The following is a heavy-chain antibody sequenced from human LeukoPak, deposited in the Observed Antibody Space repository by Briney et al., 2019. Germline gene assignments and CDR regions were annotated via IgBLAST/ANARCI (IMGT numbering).Heavy chain of an antibody. D-gene: IGHD3-22*01. V-gene: IGHV3-30*18. Sequence: GGSLRLSCAASGFTFSSYGMHWVHQAPGKGLEWVALISYDGSNKYYADSLKGRFTISRDNSKNTLYLQMNSLRAEDMAVYYCAKDLRSTMIVVVIKPLDYWGQGTLVTVSS. CDR2: ISYDGSNK. CDR1: GFTFSSYG. J-gene: IGHJ4*02. CDR3: AKDLRSTMIVVVIKPLDY.